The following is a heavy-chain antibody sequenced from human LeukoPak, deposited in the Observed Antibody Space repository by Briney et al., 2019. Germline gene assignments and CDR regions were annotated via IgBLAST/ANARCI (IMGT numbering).Heavy chain of an antibody. CDR2: MHYSGST. V-gene: IGHV4-59*01. D-gene: IGHD3-3*01. CDR1: GGSISGYY. CDR3: ARGTVFGVATNWFDP. Sequence: PSETLSLTCSVSGGSISGYYWSWIRQPPGKGLEWIGDMHYSGSTNYNPSLKSRVTISVDTSRKQISLKLNSVTAADTAVYYCARGTVFGVATNWFDPWGQGTLVTVSS. J-gene: IGHJ5*02.